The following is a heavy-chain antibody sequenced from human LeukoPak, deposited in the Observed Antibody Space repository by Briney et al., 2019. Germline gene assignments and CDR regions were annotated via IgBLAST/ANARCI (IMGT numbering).Heavy chain of an antibody. V-gene: IGHV4-4*07. D-gene: IGHD1-7*01. Sequence: PSETLSLTCTVSGGSISSYYWSWIRQPAGKGLEWIGRIYTSGSTNYNPSLKSRVTMSVDTSKNQFSLKLSSVTAADTAVYYCARDVKAGTTRYNWFDPWGQGTLVTVSS. CDR3: ARDVKAGTTRYNWFDP. CDR2: IYTSGST. J-gene: IGHJ5*02. CDR1: GGSISSYY.